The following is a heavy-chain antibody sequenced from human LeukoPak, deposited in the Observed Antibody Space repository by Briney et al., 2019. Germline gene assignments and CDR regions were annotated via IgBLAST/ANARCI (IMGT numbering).Heavy chain of an antibody. D-gene: IGHD5-18*01. J-gene: IGHJ4*02. CDR2: IYYSGST. CDR1: GGSISSYY. V-gene: IGHV4-59*01. Sequence: SETLSLTCTVSGGSISSYYWSWIRQPPGKGLEWIGYIYYSGSTHYNPSLKSRVTISVDTSKNQFSLKLSSVTAADTAVYYSAREVVYSYGYRRYFDYWGQGTLVTVSS. CDR3: AREVVYSYGYRRYFDY.